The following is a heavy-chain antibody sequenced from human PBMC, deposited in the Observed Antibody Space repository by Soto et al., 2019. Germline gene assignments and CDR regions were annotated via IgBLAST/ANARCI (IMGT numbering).Heavy chain of an antibody. CDR3: ARENVEYGSSFFNYGMDV. V-gene: IGHV3-30-3*01. D-gene: IGHD6-6*01. CDR1: GFPFDNYA. J-gene: IGHJ6*02. Sequence: GGSLRLSCAASGFPFDNYAMFWVRQAPGKGLEWVAVISYDGNNKYYADSVKGRFTISRDNSKNTLYLQMNSLRPEDTAVYYCARENVEYGSSFFNYGMDVWGQGTTVTVSS. CDR2: ISYDGNNK.